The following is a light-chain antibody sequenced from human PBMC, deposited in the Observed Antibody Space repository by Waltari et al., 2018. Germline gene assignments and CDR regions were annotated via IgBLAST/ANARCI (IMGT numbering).Light chain of an antibody. Sequence: QSALTQPASVSGSPGQSITISCTGVTSDVGGYDFISWYQQHPGEAPRLILYGVTLRPSGVSNRFSGSKSGTTASLTISGLQAEDEASYYCTSYTAKTLLFGGGTKLTVL. CDR2: GVT. CDR3: TSYTAKTLL. V-gene: IGLV2-14*03. CDR1: TSDVGGYDF. J-gene: IGLJ2*01.